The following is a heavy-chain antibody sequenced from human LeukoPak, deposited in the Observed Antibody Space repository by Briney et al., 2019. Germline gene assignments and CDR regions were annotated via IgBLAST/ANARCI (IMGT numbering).Heavy chain of an antibody. CDR3: TRALRFCTSSSCAIATDY. J-gene: IGHJ4*02. D-gene: IGHD2-2*01. CDR2: IRSKTYGGTT. Sequence: GGSLRLSCTASGFTFGDYGMNSVRQAPGKGLEWIGFIRSKTYGGTTEYAASVKGRFTISRDDSKSIAYLQMNSLKTEDTAVYYCTRALRFCTSSSCAIATDYWGQGTLVTVSS. V-gene: IGHV3-49*04. CDR1: GFTFGDYG.